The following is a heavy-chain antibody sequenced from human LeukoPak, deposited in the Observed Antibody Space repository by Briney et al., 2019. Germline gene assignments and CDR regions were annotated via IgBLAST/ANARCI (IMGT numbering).Heavy chain of an antibody. CDR3: ARLNRYYYDSSGYDAFDI. J-gene: IGHJ3*02. V-gene: IGHV4-39*07. D-gene: IGHD3-22*01. CDR2: IYYSGST. CDR1: GGSISSSSYY. Sequence: PSETLSLTCTVSGGSISSSSYYWGWIRQPPGKGLEWIGSIYYSGSTYYNPSLKSRVTISVDTSKNQFSLKLSSVTAADTAVYYCARLNRYYYDSSGYDAFDIWGQGTMVTVSS.